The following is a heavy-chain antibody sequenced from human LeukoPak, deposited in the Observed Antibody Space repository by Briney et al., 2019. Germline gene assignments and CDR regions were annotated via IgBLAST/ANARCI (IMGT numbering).Heavy chain of an antibody. J-gene: IGHJ4*02. CDR3: AKRNQYQLLSASRTYYFDY. V-gene: IGHV3-23*01. CDR2: ISGSGGST. D-gene: IGHD2-2*01. CDR1: GFTFSSYA. Sequence: GGSLRLSCAASGFTFSSYAMSWVRQAPGKGLEWVSAISGSGGSTYYADSVKGRFTISRDNSKNTLYLQMNSLRAEDTAVYYCAKRNQYQLLSASRTYYFDYWGQGTLVTVSS.